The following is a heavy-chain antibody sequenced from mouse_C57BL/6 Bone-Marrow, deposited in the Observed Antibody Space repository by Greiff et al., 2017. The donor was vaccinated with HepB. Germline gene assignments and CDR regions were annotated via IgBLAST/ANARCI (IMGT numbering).Heavy chain of an antibody. CDR1: GYAFTNYL. V-gene: IGHV1-54*01. Sequence: VQLQQSGAELVRPGTSVKVSCKASGYAFTNYLIEWVKQRPGQGLEWIGVINPGSGGTNYNEKFKGKATLTADKSSSTAYMQLSSLTSEDSAVYFCAICPFYYAMDYWGQGTSVTVSS. CDR2: INPGSGGT. J-gene: IGHJ4*01. CDR3: AICPFYYAMDY.